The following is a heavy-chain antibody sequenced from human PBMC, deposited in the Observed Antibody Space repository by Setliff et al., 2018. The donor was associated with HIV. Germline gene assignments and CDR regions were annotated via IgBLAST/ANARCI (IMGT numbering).Heavy chain of an antibody. Sequence: GASVKVSCKASGGTFSSYAITWGRQAPGQGPEWMGGIIPIYGTPNYAQRFQGRVTITADESTSTAYMDLSSLTSDDTAVYYCATSPRGTYYDILSSRPRGWFDPWGQGTLVTVSS. CDR1: GGTFSSYA. J-gene: IGHJ5*02. CDR2: IIPIYGTP. V-gene: IGHV1-69*13. D-gene: IGHD3-9*01. CDR3: ATSPRGTYYDILSSRPRGWFDP.